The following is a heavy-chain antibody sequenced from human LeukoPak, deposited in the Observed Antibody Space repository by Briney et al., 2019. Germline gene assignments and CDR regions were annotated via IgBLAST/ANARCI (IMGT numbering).Heavy chain of an antibody. CDR1: GFTFSGHW. CDR2: IRQDGSEK. J-gene: IGHJ4*02. Sequence: PGGSLRLSCAASGFTFSGHWMSWVRQAPGKGLEWVASIRQDGSEKHYVDSVEGRFTISRDNSKNTLYLQMISLRAEDTAVYYCARVRSDFDYWGQGTLVTVSS. CDR3: ARVRSDFDY. V-gene: IGHV3-7*03.